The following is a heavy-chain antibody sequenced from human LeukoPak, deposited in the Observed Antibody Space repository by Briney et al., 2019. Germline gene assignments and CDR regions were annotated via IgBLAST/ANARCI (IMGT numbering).Heavy chain of an antibody. CDR3: ARLRLGDGDSYDFLDY. CDR2: INHSGTT. V-gene: IGHV4-34*01. Sequence: SETLSLTCGVYGMSLNDYYWTWIRQSPGKGLEWIGEINHSGTTNYNPSLKSRVTISIDTSKDQFSLKLSSVTAADTAVYYCARLRLGDGDSYDFLDYWGQGTLVTVSS. D-gene: IGHD4-17*01. CDR1: GMSLNDYY. J-gene: IGHJ4*02.